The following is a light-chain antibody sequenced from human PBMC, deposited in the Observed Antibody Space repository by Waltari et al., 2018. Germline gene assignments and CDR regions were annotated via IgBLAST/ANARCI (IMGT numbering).Light chain of an antibody. CDR3: MQALQTPLT. CDR1: QGLLHSNGYNY. Sequence: DIVMTQSPLSLPVTPGEPASISCRSSQGLLHSNGYNYLDWYLQKPGQSPQLLIYLGSNRASGVPDRFSGSGSGTDFTLKISRVEAEDVGVYYCMQALQTPLTFGPGTKVDIK. V-gene: IGKV2-28*01. J-gene: IGKJ3*01. CDR2: LGS.